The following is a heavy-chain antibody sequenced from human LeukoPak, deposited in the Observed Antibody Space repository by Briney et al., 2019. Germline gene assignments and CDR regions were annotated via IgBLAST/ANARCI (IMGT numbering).Heavy chain of an antibody. J-gene: IGHJ2*01. CDR1: GYTFTGYY. Sequence: ASVKVSCKAPGYTFTGYYMHWVRQAPGQGLEWMGWINPNSGGTNYAQKFQGRVTMTRDTSISTAYMELSRLRSDDTAVYYCARVGGRGYSSTSCPNWYFDLWGRGTLVTVSS. D-gene: IGHD2-2*01. V-gene: IGHV1-2*02. CDR2: INPNSGGT. CDR3: ARVGGRGYSSTSCPNWYFDL.